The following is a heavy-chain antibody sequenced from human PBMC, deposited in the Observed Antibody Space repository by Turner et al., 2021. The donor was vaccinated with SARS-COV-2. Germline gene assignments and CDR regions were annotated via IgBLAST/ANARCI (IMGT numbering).Heavy chain of an antibody. CDR1: GFTFSSYN. V-gene: IGHV3-21*01. CDR3: ARDVREYYYDSSGFDY. D-gene: IGHD3-22*01. CDR2: ISSSSSYI. J-gene: IGHJ4*02. Sequence: EVQLVESGGGLVKPGGSLRLSCAASGFTFSSYNMNWVRQAPGKGLELVSSISSSSSYIYYADSVKGRFTKSRDNAKNSLYLQMNSLRAEDTAVYYCARDVREYYYDSSGFDYWGQGTLVTVSS.